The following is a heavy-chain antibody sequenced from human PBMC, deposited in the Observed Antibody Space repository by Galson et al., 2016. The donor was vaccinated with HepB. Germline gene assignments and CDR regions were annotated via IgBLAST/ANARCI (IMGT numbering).Heavy chain of an antibody. Sequence: SCKASGYTFTSYDINWVRQATGQGLEWMGWMNPNSGNTGYAQKFQGRVTMTRNTSISTAYMELSSLRSEDTAVYYCARVYSSSWYYRDTDAFDIWGQGTMVTVSS. CDR2: MNPNSGNT. CDR1: GYTFTSYD. D-gene: IGHD6-13*01. V-gene: IGHV1-8*01. J-gene: IGHJ3*02. CDR3: ARVYSSSWYYRDTDAFDI.